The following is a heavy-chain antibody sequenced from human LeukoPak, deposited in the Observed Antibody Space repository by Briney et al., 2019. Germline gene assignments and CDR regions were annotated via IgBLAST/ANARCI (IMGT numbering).Heavy chain of an antibody. V-gene: IGHV5-51*01. CDR1: GYSFTNYW. Sequence: GESLKISCKATGYSFTNYWIGWVRQMPGKGLEWMGIIYPGDSNTRYSPSFQGQVTISADKSISTAYLQWSSLKASDTATYYCARHVVTTETTRWFDPWGQGTLVTVSS. CDR2: IYPGDSNT. J-gene: IGHJ5*02. D-gene: IGHD4-17*01. CDR3: ARHVVTTETTRWFDP.